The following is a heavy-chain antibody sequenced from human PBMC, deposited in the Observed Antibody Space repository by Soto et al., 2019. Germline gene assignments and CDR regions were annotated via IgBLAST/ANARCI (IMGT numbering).Heavy chain of an antibody. D-gene: IGHD6-13*01. Sequence: PGGSLRLSCAASGFTFSSYGMHWVRQAPGKGLEWVAVIWYDGSNKYYADSVKGRFTISRDNSKNTLYLQMHSLKTEDTAVYYCTTDILARGYSSSWDPGTLVTVSS. J-gene: IGHJ4*02. CDR2: IWYDGSNK. V-gene: IGHV3-33*01. CDR3: TTDILARGYSSS. CDR1: GFTFSSYG.